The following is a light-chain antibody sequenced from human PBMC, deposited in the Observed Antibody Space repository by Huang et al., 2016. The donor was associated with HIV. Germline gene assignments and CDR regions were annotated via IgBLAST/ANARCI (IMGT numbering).Light chain of an antibody. CDR1: QSLSSYY. V-gene: IGKV3-20*01. J-gene: IGKJ1*01. Sequence: EIVLTQSPGTLSLSPGERATLSCRASQSLSSYYLAWYQQKPGQAPRLLIHSSSSRATGIPDKFRGSGSGTDFTLTVSRLEPEDSALYYCHHYGGSSWTFGQGTKVEIK. CDR3: HHYGGSSWT. CDR2: SSS.